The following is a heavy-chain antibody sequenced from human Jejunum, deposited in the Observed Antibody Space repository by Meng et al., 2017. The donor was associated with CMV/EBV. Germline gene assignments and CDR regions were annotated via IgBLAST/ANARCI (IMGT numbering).Heavy chain of an antibody. CDR1: NRGSYY. CDR3: ARAGRDCSSTSCSNWYFDL. D-gene: IGHD2-2*01. J-gene: IGHJ2*01. CDR2: IYYSGST. V-gene: IGHV4-61*01. Sequence: NRGSYYWTWLRQPPGKGLEWIGYIYYSGSTNYNPSLKSRVTVSLDTSKNQFSLKMNSVTAADTAVYYCARAGRDCSSTSCSNWYFDLWGRGTLVTVSS.